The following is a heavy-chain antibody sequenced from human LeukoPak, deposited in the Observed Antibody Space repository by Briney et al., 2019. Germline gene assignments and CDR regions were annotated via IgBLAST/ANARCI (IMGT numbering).Heavy chain of an antibody. D-gene: IGHD6-19*01. Sequence: PSETLSLTCTVSGGSISSSSYYWGWIRQPPGKGLEWIGSIYYSGSTYYNPSLKSRVSISVDTSKNQFSLKLSSVTAADTAVYYCARDQDSSGWPPRPFDYWGQGTLVTVSS. CDR2: IYYSGST. CDR3: ARDQDSSGWPPRPFDY. CDR1: GGSISSSSYY. V-gene: IGHV4-39*02. J-gene: IGHJ4*02.